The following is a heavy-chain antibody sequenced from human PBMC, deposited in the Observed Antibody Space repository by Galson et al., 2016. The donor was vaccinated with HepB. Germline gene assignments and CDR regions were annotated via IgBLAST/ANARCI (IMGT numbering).Heavy chain of an antibody. CDR3: VSAVYGSGSYYRFYDY. CDR1: GFTFSAYW. Sequence: SLRLSCAASGFTFSAYWLSWVRQSPGKGLEWISYITSSSSLIFYADSVKGRFTISRDNARNSLYLQMNILGDEDTAVYYCVSAVYGSGSYYRFYDYWGQGTLVTVSS. CDR2: ITSSSSLI. J-gene: IGHJ4*02. V-gene: IGHV3-48*02. D-gene: IGHD3-10*01.